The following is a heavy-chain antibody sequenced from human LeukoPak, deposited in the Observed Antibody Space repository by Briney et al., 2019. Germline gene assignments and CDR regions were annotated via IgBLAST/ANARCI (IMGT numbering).Heavy chain of an antibody. CDR3: AKHYGSGTYYNYFTY. CDR1: GFTFNTFG. J-gene: IGHJ4*02. D-gene: IGHD3-10*01. Sequence: GGSLRLSCVASGFTFNTFGMTWVRQAPGKGLEWVSGISDSGGRTYYADFVKGRFTISRDNSENTLFLQMSSLRAEDTATYYCAKHYGSGTYYNYFTYCGQGTLVSVSS. V-gene: IGHV3-23*01. CDR2: ISDSGGRT.